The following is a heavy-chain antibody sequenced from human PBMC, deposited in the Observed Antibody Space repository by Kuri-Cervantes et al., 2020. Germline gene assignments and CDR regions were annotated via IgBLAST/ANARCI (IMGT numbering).Heavy chain of an antibody. J-gene: IGHJ6*02. CDR2: ISGSGGST. V-gene: IGHV3-23*01. Sequence: GGSLRLSCAASGFTFSSYAMSWVRQAPGKGLEWVSAISGSGGSTYYADSVKGRFTISRDNSKNTLYLQMTSLSAEDTAVYYCAKDGGVVVPAAPLYYYYGMDVWGQGTTVTVSS. CDR3: AKDGGVVVPAAPLYYYYGMDV. D-gene: IGHD2-2*01. CDR1: GFTFSSYA.